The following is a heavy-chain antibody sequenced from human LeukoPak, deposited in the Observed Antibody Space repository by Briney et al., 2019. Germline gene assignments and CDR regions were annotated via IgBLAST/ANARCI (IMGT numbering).Heavy chain of an antibody. V-gene: IGHV1-2*02. J-gene: IGHJ4*02. CDR1: GYTFTGYY. Sequence: ASVKVSCKASGYTFTGYYMHWVRQAPGQGLEWMGWINPNSGGTNYARKFQGRVTMTRDTSISTAYMELSRLRSDDTAVYYCARGGGYYYDSSGYYYLDYWGQGTLVTVSS. CDR2: INPNSGGT. D-gene: IGHD3-22*01. CDR3: ARGGGYYYDSSGYYYLDY.